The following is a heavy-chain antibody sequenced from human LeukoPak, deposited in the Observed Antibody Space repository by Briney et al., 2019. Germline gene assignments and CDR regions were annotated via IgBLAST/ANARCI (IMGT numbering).Heavy chain of an antibody. CDR2: INPNSGGT. J-gene: IGHJ6*03. D-gene: IGHD1-1*01. Sequence: GASVKVSCKASGYTFTGYYMHWVRQAPGQGLEWMGWINPNSGGTNYAQKFQGRVTMTTDTSTSTAYMELRSLRSDDTAVYYCARAGTTGTSPEYYYYMDVWGKGTTVTISS. CDR1: GYTFTGYY. CDR3: ARAGTTGTSPEYYYYMDV. V-gene: IGHV1-2*02.